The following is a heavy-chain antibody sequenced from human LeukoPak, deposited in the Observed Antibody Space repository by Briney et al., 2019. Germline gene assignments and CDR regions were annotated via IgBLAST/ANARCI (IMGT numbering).Heavy chain of an antibody. V-gene: IGHV3-11*04. CDR3: AKDGLDYYDSSGYYQYYYYYYMDV. D-gene: IGHD3-22*01. Sequence: GGSLRLSCAASGFTFSDHYMTWIRQAPGKGLEWVSYIGSSGTTIYYADSVKGRFTISRDNSKNTLYLQMNSLRAEDTAVYYCAKDGLDYYDSSGYYQYYYYYYMDVWGKGTTVTVSS. J-gene: IGHJ6*03. CDR1: GFTFSDHY. CDR2: IGSSGTTI.